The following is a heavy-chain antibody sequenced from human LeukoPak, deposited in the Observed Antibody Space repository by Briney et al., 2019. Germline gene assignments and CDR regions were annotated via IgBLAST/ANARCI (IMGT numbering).Heavy chain of an antibody. CDR2: INHSGST. CDR1: GGSFSGYY. J-gene: IGHJ4*02. D-gene: IGHD5-12*01. CDR3: ARGRGYGRNFDY. Sequence: SETLSLNCAVYGGSFSGYYWSWIRQPPGKGLEWIGEINHSGSTNYNPSLKSRVTISVDTSKNQFSLKLSSVTAADTAVYYCARGRGYGRNFDYWGQGTLVTVPS. V-gene: IGHV4-34*01.